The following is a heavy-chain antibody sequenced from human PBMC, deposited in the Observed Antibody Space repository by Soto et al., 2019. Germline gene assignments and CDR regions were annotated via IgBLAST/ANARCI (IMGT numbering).Heavy chain of an antibody. CDR1: GYTFTGYY. J-gene: IGHJ6*02. CDR3: ARIPRVVVVHYYYGMDV. Sequence: ASVKVSCKASGYTFTGYYMHWVRQAPGQGLEWMGWINPNSGGTNYAQKFQGWVTMTRDTSISTAYMELSRLRSDDTATYYCARIPRVVVVHYYYGMDVWGQGTTVTVSS. D-gene: IGHD3-22*01. CDR2: INPNSGGT. V-gene: IGHV1-2*04.